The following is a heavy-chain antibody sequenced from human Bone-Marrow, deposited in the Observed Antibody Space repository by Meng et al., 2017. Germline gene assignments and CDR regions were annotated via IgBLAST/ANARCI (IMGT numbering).Heavy chain of an antibody. V-gene: IGHV1-8*01. Sequence: VDLRHWGVGVKKAGALVQVSFKATLYAFTIYEIIWGRWATGQGLEWMGWMNPNSGNTGYAQKFQGRVTMTRNTSISTAYMELRSLRSENTAVYYCARSGIQLWLYYWGQGTLVTVSS. CDR2: MNPNSGNT. CDR1: LYAFTIYE. J-gene: IGHJ4*02. D-gene: IGHD5-18*01. CDR3: ARSGIQLWLYY.